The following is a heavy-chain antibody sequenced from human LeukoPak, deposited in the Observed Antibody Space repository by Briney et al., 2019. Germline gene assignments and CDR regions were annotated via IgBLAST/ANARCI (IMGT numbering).Heavy chain of an antibody. CDR2: INHSGST. CDR1: GGSFSGYY. CDR3: ARAHAKYYGSGSPINWFDP. Sequence: SETLSLTCAVYGGSFSGYYWSWIRQPPGKGLEWIGEINHSGSTNYNPSLKSRVTISVDTSQNQSSLKLSSVTAADTAVYYCARAHAKYYGSGSPINWFDPWGQGTLVTVSS. D-gene: IGHD3-10*01. J-gene: IGHJ5*02. V-gene: IGHV4-34*01.